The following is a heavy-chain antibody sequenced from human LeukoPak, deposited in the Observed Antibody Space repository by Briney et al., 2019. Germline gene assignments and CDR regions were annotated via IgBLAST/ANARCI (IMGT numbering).Heavy chain of an antibody. CDR1: GFTFRNYV. V-gene: IGHV3-23*01. CDR3: AKTSDAGFDP. Sequence: GGSLRLSCAASGFTFRNYVMSWVRQAPGKGPEWVSAIGASGGNTNYADSVKGRFTISRDNSKNTLYLQMSSLRVEDTALYYCAKTSDAGFDPWGQGTLVTVSS. CDR2: IGASGGNT. J-gene: IGHJ5*02.